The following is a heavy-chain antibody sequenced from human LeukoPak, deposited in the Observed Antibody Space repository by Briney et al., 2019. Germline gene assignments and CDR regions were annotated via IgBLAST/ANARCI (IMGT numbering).Heavy chain of an antibody. Sequence: SETLSLTCTVSGGSISSYYWSWIRQPPGKGLEWIGYMYYSGGTNYNPSLKSRVTISVDTSKNQFSLKLSSVPAADTAVYYCARGYGSGGYSHFDYWGQGTLVTVSS. CDR1: GGSISSYY. CDR3: ARGYGSGGYSHFDY. D-gene: IGHD3-10*01. V-gene: IGHV4-59*01. J-gene: IGHJ4*02. CDR2: MYYSGGT.